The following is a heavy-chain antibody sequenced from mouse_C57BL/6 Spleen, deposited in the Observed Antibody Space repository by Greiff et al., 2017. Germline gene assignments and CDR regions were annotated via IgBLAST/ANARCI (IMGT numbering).Heavy chain of an antibody. CDR1: GYAFSSSW. Sequence: QVQLQQSGPELVKPGASVKISCKASGYAFSSSWMNWVKQGPGKGLEWIGRIYPGDGDTNYNGKFKGKATLNADKSSSTAYIQLRSLTSEDSAVYFCARLEANWAFDYWGQGTTLTVSS. CDR3: ARLEANWAFDY. CDR2: IYPGDGDT. J-gene: IGHJ2*01. V-gene: IGHV1-82*01. D-gene: IGHD4-1*01.